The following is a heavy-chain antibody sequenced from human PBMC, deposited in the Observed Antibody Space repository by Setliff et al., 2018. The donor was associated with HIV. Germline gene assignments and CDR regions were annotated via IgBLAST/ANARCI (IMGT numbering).Heavy chain of an antibody. D-gene: IGHD2-8*01. CDR3: AGTIEGYYDAYHT. Sequence: SETLSLTCAVSGYSISSGYYWGWIRQPPGKGLEWIGCIFHSGNTYSSPSSKSRVTMSVDTSKNQFSLKLTSVTAADTAVYYCAGTIEGYYDAYHTWGQGTLVTVSS. J-gene: IGHJ3*02. V-gene: IGHV4-38-2*01. CDR2: IFHSGNT. CDR1: GYSISSGYY.